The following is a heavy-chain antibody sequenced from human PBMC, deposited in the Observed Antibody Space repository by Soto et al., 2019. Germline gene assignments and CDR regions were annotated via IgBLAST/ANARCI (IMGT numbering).Heavy chain of an antibody. J-gene: IGHJ6*02. CDR2: ISXTGSP. Sequence: SETLSLTCTVSGGSVSSDSHYWSWIQQTTWKGLEWIGDISXTGSPNYNPSLKDRVTMSVDTSRDQVSLRLRSVTRADTAMYHCARDQYDFRSGSYYYAMEVGGQGTKVTVSS. CDR1: GGSVSSDSHY. CDR3: ARDQYDFRSGSYYYAMEV. V-gene: IGHV4-61*01. D-gene: IGHD3-3*01.